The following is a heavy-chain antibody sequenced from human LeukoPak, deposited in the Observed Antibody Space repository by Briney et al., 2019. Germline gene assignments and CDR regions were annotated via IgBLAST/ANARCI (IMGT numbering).Heavy chain of an antibody. CDR1: GFTFSSYN. V-gene: IGHV3-74*01. CDR2: IKSDGSTT. Sequence: GGSLTLSCAASGFTFSSYNMHWVRQAPGQGLVWVSRIKSDGSTTIYADSVQGRFTISRGNARNTVFLQISSLSAEDTAVYYCARGFYGDPVASDYWGQGALVTVSS. D-gene: IGHD4-17*01. J-gene: IGHJ4*02. CDR3: ARGFYGDPVASDY.